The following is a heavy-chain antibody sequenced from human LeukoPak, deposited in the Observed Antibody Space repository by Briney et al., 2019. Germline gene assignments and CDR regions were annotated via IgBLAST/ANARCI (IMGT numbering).Heavy chain of an antibody. CDR1: GASISNPSYY. Sequence: SETLSLTCTVSGASISNPSYYWSWIRQPPGKGLEWIGYIYYSGSTNYNPSLKSRVTISVDTSKNQFSLKLSSVTVADTAVYYCARYNSQNGLDVWGQGTTVTVSS. CDR3: ARYNSQNGLDV. D-gene: IGHD1-1*01. V-gene: IGHV4-61*01. J-gene: IGHJ6*02. CDR2: IYYSGST.